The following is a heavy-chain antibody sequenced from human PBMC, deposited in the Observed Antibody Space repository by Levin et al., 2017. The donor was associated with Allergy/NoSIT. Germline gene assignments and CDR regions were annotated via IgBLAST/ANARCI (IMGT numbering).Heavy chain of an antibody. Sequence: LSLTCAASGFTFDDYAMHWVRQAPGKGLEWVSGISWNSGSIGYADSVKGRFTISRDNAKNSLYLQMNSLRAEDTALYYCAKALIPYSYGYSEDYWGQGTLVTVSS. V-gene: IGHV3-9*01. CDR3: AKALIPYSYGYSEDY. D-gene: IGHD5-18*01. CDR2: ISWNSGSI. J-gene: IGHJ4*02. CDR1: GFTFDDYA.